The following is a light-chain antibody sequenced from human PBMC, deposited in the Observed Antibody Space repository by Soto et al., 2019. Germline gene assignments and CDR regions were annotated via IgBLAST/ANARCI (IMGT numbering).Light chain of an antibody. CDR2: KAS. CDR3: QQYNSFPT. J-gene: IGKJ1*01. Sequence: DIQMTQSPSTLSESVGDRVPIPCRASQSISSWLAWYKQKPGKAPKLLIYKASSLESGVPSRFSGSGSGTEFTLTISSLQPDDLATYYCQQYNSFPTFGQGTKVEIK. CDR1: QSISSW. V-gene: IGKV1-5*03.